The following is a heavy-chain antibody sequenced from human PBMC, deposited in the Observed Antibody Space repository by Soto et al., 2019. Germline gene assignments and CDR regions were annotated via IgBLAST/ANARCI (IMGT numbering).Heavy chain of an antibody. V-gene: IGHV3-23*01. Sequence: GGSLRLPCAASGFTFSSYAMSWVRQAPGKGLEWVSAISGSGGSTYYADSVKGRFTISRDNSKNTLYLQMNSLRAEDTAVYYCAWVLFLEWLYAFDIWGQGTMVTVSS. D-gene: IGHD3-3*01. CDR2: ISGSGGST. J-gene: IGHJ3*02. CDR1: GFTFSSYA. CDR3: AWVLFLEWLYAFDI.